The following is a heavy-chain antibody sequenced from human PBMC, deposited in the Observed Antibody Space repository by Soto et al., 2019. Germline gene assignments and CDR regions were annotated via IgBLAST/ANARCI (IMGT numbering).Heavy chain of an antibody. Sequence: QVQLVQSGAEVKKPGSSVKVSCKASVGTFSNYAISWVRQAPGQGLEWMGGFIPVVGTTHYAQTCEGRVTITADYATNTDKELRGRRSEDTALYHCARSIGSTAFYFDFWGQGTLITVSS. V-gene: IGHV1-69*01. CDR3: ARSIGSTAFYFDF. J-gene: IGHJ4*02. D-gene: IGHD6-13*01. CDR2: FIPVVGTT. CDR1: VGTFSNYA.